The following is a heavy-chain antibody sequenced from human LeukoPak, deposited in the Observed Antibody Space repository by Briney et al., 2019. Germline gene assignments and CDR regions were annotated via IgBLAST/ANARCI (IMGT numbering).Heavy chain of an antibody. CDR3: ARLSYYYGSGSYSDDY. D-gene: IGHD3-10*01. V-gene: IGHV4-34*01. CDR1: GFTFSSYG. J-gene: IGHJ4*02. CDR2: INHSGST. Sequence: PGGSLRLSCAASGFTFSSYGMHWVRQAPGKGLEWIGEINHSGSTNYNPSLKSRVTISVDTSKNQFSLKLSSVTAADTAVYYCARLSYYYGSGSYSDDYWGQGTLVTVSS.